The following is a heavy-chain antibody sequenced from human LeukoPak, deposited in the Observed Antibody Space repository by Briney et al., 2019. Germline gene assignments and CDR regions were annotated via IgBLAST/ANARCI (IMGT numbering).Heavy chain of an antibody. CDR3: ARDLGGDYRNY. V-gene: IGHV1-69*13. J-gene: IGHJ4*02. CDR1: GGTSSSYA. D-gene: IGHD4-17*01. CDR2: IIPIFGTA. Sequence: GASVKVSCKASGGTSSSYAISWVRQAPGQGLEWMGGIIPIFGTANYAQKFQGRVTITADESTSTAYMELSSLRSEDTAVYYCARDLGGDYRNYWGQGTLVTVSS.